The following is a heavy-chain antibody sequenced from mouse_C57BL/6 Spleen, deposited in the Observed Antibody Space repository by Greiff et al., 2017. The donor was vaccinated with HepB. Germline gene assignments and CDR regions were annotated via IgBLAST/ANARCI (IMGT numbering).Heavy chain of an antibody. CDR3: AKGYGSSTWFAY. CDR2: INPSNGGT. J-gene: IGHJ3*01. D-gene: IGHD1-1*01. Sequence: QVQLQQPGPELVKPGASVKLSCKASGYTFTSYWMHWVKQRPGQGLEWIGNINPSNGGTNYNEKFKSKATLTVDQSSSTAYMQLSSLTSEDSAVYYCAKGYGSSTWFAYWGQGTLVTVSA. CDR1: GYTFTSYW. V-gene: IGHV1-53*01.